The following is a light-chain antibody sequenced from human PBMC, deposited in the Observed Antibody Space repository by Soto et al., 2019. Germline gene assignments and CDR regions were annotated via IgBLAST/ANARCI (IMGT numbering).Light chain of an antibody. J-gene: IGLJ1*01. CDR3: SSYSRSNTLV. CDR1: SGDVGGYVY. Sequence: QSVLTQPASVSGFPGQSITIACTGTSGDVGGYVYVSWFQHHPGKAPKLIIYEVSNRPSGVSDRFSASKSGNTASLTISGLQAEDESTYYCSSYSRSNTLVFGTGTKLTVL. CDR2: EVS. V-gene: IGLV2-14*01.